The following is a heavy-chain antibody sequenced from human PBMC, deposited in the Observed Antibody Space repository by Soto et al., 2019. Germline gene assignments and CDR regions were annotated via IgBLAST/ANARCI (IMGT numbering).Heavy chain of an antibody. D-gene: IGHD4-17*01. J-gene: IGHJ4*02. CDR3: ARGALLWSTSWDFDY. V-gene: IGHV4-30-2*01. Sequence: QLQLQESGSGLVKPSQTLSLTCAVSGGSISSGGYSWSWIRQPPGKGLEWIGYIYDSGTTYYNPSLNSRVTISVDRSKNQFSLKLSSVTAADTAVYYCARGALLWSTSWDFDYWGQGTLVTVSS. CDR2: IYDSGTT. CDR1: GGSISSGGYS.